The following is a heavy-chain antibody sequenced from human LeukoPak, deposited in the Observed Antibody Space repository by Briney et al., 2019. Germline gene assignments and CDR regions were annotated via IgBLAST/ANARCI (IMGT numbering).Heavy chain of an antibody. Sequence: SETLSLTCTVSGGSISSYYWSWIRQPPGKGLEWIGYIYYSGSTNYNPSLKSRVTISVDTSKNQFSLKLSSVTAADTAVYYCASGPGPRTIFRVVIPSGWFDYWGQGTLVTVSS. CDR1: GGSISSYY. J-gene: IGHJ4*02. V-gene: IGHV4-59*01. CDR2: IYYSGST. D-gene: IGHD3-3*01. CDR3: ASGPGPRTIFRVVIPSGWFDY.